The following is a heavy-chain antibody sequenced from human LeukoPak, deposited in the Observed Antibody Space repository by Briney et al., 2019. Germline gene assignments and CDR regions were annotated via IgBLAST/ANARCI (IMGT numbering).Heavy chain of an antibody. CDR3: AKSRGYNYGSWDQCFDH. CDR1: GGSFSGYY. J-gene: IGHJ4*02. D-gene: IGHD5-18*01. V-gene: IGHV4-34*01. CDR2: INNSGST. Sequence: SETLSLTCVVYGGSFSGYYWSWIRQPPGKGLEWIGEINNSGSTNYNPSLKNRVTISVDTSKNQFSLKLSSVTAADTAVYYCAKSRGYNYGSWDQCFDHWGQGTLVTVSS.